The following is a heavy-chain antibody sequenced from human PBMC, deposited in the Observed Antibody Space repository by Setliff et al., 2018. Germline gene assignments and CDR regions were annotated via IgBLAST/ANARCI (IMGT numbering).Heavy chain of an antibody. Sequence: GASVKVSCKASGYTFTTYYMHWVRQAPGQGLEWMGIINPSGGYANYAQKFQGRVTMTRDTSTSTVYMELSSLRSEDTAVYYCARDRAAIVVGPPTAAFDIWGQGTMVTVSS. CDR2: INPSGGYA. D-gene: IGHD2-2*01. J-gene: IGHJ3*02. V-gene: IGHV1-46*01. CDR3: ARDRAAIVVGPPTAAFDI. CDR1: GYTFTTYY.